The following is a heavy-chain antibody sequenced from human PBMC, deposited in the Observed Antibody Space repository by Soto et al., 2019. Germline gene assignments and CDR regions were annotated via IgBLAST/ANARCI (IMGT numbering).Heavy chain of an antibody. CDR1: GFTFSSYS. CDR2: ISSSSSYI. V-gene: IGHV3-21*01. Sequence: GGSLRLSCAASGFTFSSYSMNWVRQAPGKGLEWVSSISSSSSYIYYADSVKGRFTISRDNAKNSLYLQMNSLRAEDTAVYYCACSSEWGTVTNSFDYWGQGTLVTVSS. CDR3: ACSSEWGTVTNSFDY. D-gene: IGHD4-17*01. J-gene: IGHJ4*02.